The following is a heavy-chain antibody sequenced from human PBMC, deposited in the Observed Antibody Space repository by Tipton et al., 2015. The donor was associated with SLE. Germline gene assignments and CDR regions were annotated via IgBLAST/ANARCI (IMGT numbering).Heavy chain of an antibody. D-gene: IGHD6-13*01. CDR2: INPSGGST. J-gene: IGHJ4*02. V-gene: IGHV1-46*01. CDR3: AGAVATAAGLRDY. CDR1: GYTLTSYY. Sequence: QVQLVQSGPEVKKPGASVKVSCKASGYTLTSYYLHWVRQAPGQGRAWMGLINPSGGSTSYEQNLKGRVTISVDTSKNQFSLKLSSVTAADAAISDCAGAVATAAGLRDYWGQGTLVTVSS.